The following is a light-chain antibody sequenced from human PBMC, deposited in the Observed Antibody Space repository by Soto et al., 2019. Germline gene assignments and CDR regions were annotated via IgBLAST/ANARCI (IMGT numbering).Light chain of an antibody. CDR3: QQYNSYSQT. V-gene: IGKV1-5*03. CDR1: QSISSW. J-gene: IGKJ1*01. CDR2: KAS. Sequence: DIQMTQSPSTLSASVGDRVTITCRASQSISSWLAWYQQKPGKAPNLLIYKASSLPSGVPSRFSGSGSGTEFTLTISSLQPDDFATYYCQQYNSYSQTFGQGTKVEIK.